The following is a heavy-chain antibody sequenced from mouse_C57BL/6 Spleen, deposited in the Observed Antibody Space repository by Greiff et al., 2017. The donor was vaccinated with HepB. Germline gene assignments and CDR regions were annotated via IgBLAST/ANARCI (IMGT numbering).Heavy chain of an antibody. CDR2: IDPSDSYT. V-gene: IGHV1-50*01. CDR1: GYTFTSYW. J-gene: IGHJ4*01. D-gene: IGHD3-2*02. Sequence: QVQLKQPGAELVKPGASVKLSCKASGYTFTSYWMQWVKQRPGQGLEWIGEIDPSDSYTNYNQKFKGKATLTVDTSSSTAYMQLSSLTSEDSAVYDCAQTAQAYYAMDYWGQGTSVTVSS. CDR3: AQTAQAYYAMDY.